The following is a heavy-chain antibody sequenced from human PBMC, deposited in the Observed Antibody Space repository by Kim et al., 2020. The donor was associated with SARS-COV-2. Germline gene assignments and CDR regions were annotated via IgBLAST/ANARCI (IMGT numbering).Heavy chain of an antibody. CDR2: VSSSSM. J-gene: IGHJ4*02. Sequence: GGSLRLSCAASGFIFDTYEMNWVRQAPGKGLEWVSYVSSSSMFYADSVKGRFTVSRDNAKNSLYLQMNNLRAEDTAVYYCVREGKNWNDFDYWGQGTLIT. CDR1: GFIFDTYE. D-gene: IGHD1-1*01. V-gene: IGHV3-48*03. CDR3: VREGKNWNDFDY.